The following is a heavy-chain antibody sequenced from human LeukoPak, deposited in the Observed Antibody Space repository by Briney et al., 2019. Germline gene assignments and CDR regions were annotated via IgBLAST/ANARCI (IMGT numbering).Heavy chain of an antibody. CDR3: ATEFMRGAANRYFDY. Sequence: PGGSLRLSCAASGFTFSSYAMSWVRQAPGKGLEWVSAISGSSSSYIYYADSVKGRFTISRDNAKNSLYLQMNSLRAEDTAVYYCATEFMRGAANRYFDYWGQGTLVTVSS. CDR2: ISGSSSSYI. V-gene: IGHV3-21*01. D-gene: IGHD3-10*01. CDR1: GFTFSSYA. J-gene: IGHJ4*02.